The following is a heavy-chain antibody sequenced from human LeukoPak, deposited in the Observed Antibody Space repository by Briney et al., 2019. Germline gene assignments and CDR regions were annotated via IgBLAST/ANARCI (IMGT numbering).Heavy chain of an antibody. J-gene: IGHJ4*02. V-gene: IGHV3-53*01. CDR2: IYSGGRT. CDR3: TREPSTGYFGFDY. CDR1: GFIVSSNY. Sequence: GGSLRLSCTASGFIVSSNYMSWVRQAPGKGLEWVSGIYSGGRTEYADSVKGRFSVSRDNSKNTVYLQMNSLRADDTALYYCTREPSTGYFGFDYWGQGTQVTVSS. D-gene: IGHD3-9*01.